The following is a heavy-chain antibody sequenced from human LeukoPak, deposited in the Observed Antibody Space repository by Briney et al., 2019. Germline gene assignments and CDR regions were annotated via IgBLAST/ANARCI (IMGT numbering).Heavy chain of an antibody. Sequence: ASVKVSCKASGYTFTSYGISWVRQAPGQGLEWMGWISAYNGNTNYAQKLQGRVTMTTDTSTSTAYMELRSLRSDDTAVYYCARDDYCSSTSCHNWFDPWGQGTLVTVSS. D-gene: IGHD2-2*01. CDR3: ARDDYCSSTSCHNWFDP. CDR1: GYTFTSYG. CDR2: ISAYNGNT. J-gene: IGHJ5*02. V-gene: IGHV1-18*01.